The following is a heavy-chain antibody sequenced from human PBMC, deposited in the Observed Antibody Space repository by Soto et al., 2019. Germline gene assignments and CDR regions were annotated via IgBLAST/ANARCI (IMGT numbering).Heavy chain of an antibody. CDR2: IYYSGST. CDR1: GVSISSYC. CDR3: ARDSYYDSSGP. D-gene: IGHD3-22*01. V-gene: IGHV4-59*01. J-gene: IGHJ4*02. Sequence: SETLSLTCTVSGVSISSYCWSWIRQPPGKGLEWIGYIYYSGSTNYNPSLKSRVTISVDTSKNQFSLKLSSVTAADTAVYYCARDSYYDSSGPWGQGTLVTVSS.